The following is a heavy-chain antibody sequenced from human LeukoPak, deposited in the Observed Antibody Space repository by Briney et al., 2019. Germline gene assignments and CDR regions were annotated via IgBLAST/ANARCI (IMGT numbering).Heavy chain of an antibody. Sequence: GGSLRLSCAASGFTFSSYRMNWLRQAPGKGLAWVSCSSSSSSYIYIAGSMKGRFTMSRDNAKNSLYLQMNSLRADYTAVYYCAAKRFACDIWGQGTMVTVSS. J-gene: IGHJ3*02. D-gene: IGHD5-24*01. CDR3: AAKRFACDI. CDR1: GFTFSSYR. V-gene: IGHV3-21*01. CDR2: SSSSSSYI.